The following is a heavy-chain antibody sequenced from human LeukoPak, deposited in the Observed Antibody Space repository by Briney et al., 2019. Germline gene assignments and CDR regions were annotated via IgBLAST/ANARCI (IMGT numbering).Heavy chain of an antibody. CDR2: IYHSGST. CDR1: GYSISSGYY. J-gene: IGHJ4*02. D-gene: IGHD2-15*01. CDR3: ASGDMGFVGY. V-gene: IGHV4-38-2*02. Sequence: SETLSLTCTVSGYSISSGYYWGWIRQPPGKGLEWIGSIYHSGSTYYNPSLKSRVTISVDTSKNQFSLKLSSVTAADTAVYYCASGDMGFVGYWGQGTLVTVSS.